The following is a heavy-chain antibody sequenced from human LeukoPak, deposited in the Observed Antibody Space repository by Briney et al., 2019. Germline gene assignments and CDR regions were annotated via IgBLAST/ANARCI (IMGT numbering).Heavy chain of an antibody. CDR3: ATGSRFLEWLPIY. J-gene: IGHJ4*02. CDR2: VDPEDGET. CDR1: GYTFTDYY. V-gene: IGHV1-69-2*01. Sequence: ASVKISCKVSGYTFTDYYMHWVQQAPGKGLEWIGLVDPEDGETIYAEKFQGRVTITADTSTDTAYMELSSLRSEDTAVYYCATGSRFLEWLPIYWGQGTLVTVSS. D-gene: IGHD3-3*01.